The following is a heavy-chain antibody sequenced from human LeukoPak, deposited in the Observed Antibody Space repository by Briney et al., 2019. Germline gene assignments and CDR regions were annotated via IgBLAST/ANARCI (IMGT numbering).Heavy chain of an antibody. Sequence: GGSLRLSCAASGFTSSDYYLSWIRQAPGKGLEWVSYISSRSTYTNYADSVKGRFTISRDNTKNSLYLQMNSLRAEDTAVYYCARVKGTYCTTSTCQPAFDIWGQGTMVTVSS. V-gene: IGHV3-11*05. D-gene: IGHD2-8*01. CDR3: ARVKGTYCTTSTCQPAFDI. CDR2: ISSRSTYT. CDR1: GFTSSDYY. J-gene: IGHJ3*02.